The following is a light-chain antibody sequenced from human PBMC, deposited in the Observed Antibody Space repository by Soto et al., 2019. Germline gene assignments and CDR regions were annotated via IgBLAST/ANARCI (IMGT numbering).Light chain of an antibody. CDR1: QSVSSSY. CDR2: GAS. V-gene: IGKV3-20*01. J-gene: IGKJ4*01. CDR3: QQYGSSPS. Sequence: EIVLTQSPGTLSLSPGEGATLSCRASQSVSSSYIAWYQQRPGQTPSLLIYGASTRATGIPDRFIGGGSGTDYTLTISRLEPEDFAVYYCQQYGSSPSFGGGTKVDIK.